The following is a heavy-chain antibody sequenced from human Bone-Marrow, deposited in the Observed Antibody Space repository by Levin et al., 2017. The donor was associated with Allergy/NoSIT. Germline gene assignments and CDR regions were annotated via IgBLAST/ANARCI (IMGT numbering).Heavy chain of an antibody. Sequence: GESLKISCAASGFAFSNYDIHWVRQAPGKGLEWVAVVSYDGSNQHYADSMKGRFTISRDNSKNTVYLQMNSLRPDDTAVYYCQCKADSGYFDHWGQGTLVTVSS. CDR3: QCKADSGYFDH. CDR2: VSYDGSNQ. D-gene: IGHD1-26*01. CDR1: GFAFSNYD. V-gene: IGHV3-30*03. J-gene: IGHJ4*02.